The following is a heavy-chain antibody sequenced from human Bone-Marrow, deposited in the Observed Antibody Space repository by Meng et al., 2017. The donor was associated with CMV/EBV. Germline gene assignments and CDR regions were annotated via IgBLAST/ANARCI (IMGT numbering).Heavy chain of an antibody. CDR1: GFTFSSYE. V-gene: IGHV3-48*03. CDR3: ARDRDRSSSQRFDY. Sequence: GESLKISCAASGFTFSSYEMNWVRQAPGKGLEWVSYISSGGSTKYYADSVKGRFTISRDNAENSLYLQMNSLGAEDTAVYYCARDRDRSSSQRFDYWGQGTLVTVSS. J-gene: IGHJ4*02. D-gene: IGHD6-6*01. CDR2: ISSGGSTK.